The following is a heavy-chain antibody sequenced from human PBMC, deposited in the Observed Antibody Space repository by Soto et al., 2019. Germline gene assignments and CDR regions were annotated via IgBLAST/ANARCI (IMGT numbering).Heavy chain of an antibody. J-gene: IGHJ5*02. Sequence: SETLSLTCAVSGGSISSSNWWSWVRQPPGKGLEWIGEIYHTGSTNYNPSLKNRVTISVDTSKNQFSLNLRFVTAADTAVYYCARLRIATNNYKWFDPWGQGTLVTVSS. V-gene: IGHV4-4*02. D-gene: IGHD2-21*01. CDR1: GGSISSSNW. CDR2: IYHTGST. CDR3: ARLRIATNNYKWFDP.